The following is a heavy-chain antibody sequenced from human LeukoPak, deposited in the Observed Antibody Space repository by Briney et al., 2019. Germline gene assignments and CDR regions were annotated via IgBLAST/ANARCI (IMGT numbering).Heavy chain of an antibody. CDR2: IYYSGST. V-gene: IGHV4-59*08. Sequence: PSETLSLTCTVSGGSISSYYWSWIRQPPGKGLKWIGYIYYSGSTNYNPSLKSRVTISVDTSKNQFSLKLSSVTAADTAVYYCASLYSSRSGGLPFDYWGQGTLVTVSS. D-gene: IGHD6-13*01. J-gene: IGHJ4*02. CDR3: ASLYSSRSGGLPFDY. CDR1: GGSISSYY.